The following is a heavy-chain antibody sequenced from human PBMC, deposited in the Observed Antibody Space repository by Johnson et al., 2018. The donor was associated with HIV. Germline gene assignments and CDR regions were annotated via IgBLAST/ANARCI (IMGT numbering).Heavy chain of an antibody. CDR3: AKAPYGSGIRPGAFDI. V-gene: IGHV3-30*04. CDR2: ISYDGNNK. CDR1: GFTFSSYA. Sequence: QVQLVESGGGVVQPGRSLRLSCAASGFTFSSYAMHWVRQAPGKGLEWVAVISYDGNNKYYADSVKGRFTISRDNSKTTLYLQMNSLRAEDTAVYYCAKAPYGSGIRPGAFDIWGQGTMVTVSS. D-gene: IGHD3-10*01. J-gene: IGHJ3*02.